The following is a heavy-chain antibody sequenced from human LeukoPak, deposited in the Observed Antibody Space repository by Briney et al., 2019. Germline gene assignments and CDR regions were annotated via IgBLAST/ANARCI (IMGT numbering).Heavy chain of an antibody. D-gene: IGHD5-24*01. CDR3: AGRWRGTLDY. V-gene: IGHV4-4*09. J-gene: IGHJ4*02. Sequence: PSETLSLTCTVSGTFVSGFYWTWIRQPPGKGLGWIGFIYSTGTTSYNSSLQSRVTISVDTSKNQFSLKLKSVIAADTAIYYCAGRWRGTLDYWGRGTLVAVSS. CDR1: GTFVSGFY. CDR2: IYSTGTT.